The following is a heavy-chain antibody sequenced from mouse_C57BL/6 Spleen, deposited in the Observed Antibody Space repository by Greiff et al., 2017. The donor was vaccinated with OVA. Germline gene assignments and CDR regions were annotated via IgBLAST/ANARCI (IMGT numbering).Heavy chain of an antibody. D-gene: IGHD4-1*01. J-gene: IGHJ1*03. CDR1: GFTFSDYG. CDR2: ISSGSSTI. CDR3: ARGLGWYFDV. V-gene: IGHV5-17*01. Sequence: EVMLVESGGGLVKPGGSLKLSCAASGFTFSDYGMHWVRQAPEKGLEWVAYISSGSSTIYYADTVKGRFTISRDNAKNTLFLQMTSLRSEDTAMYYCARGLGWYFDVWGTGTTVTVSS.